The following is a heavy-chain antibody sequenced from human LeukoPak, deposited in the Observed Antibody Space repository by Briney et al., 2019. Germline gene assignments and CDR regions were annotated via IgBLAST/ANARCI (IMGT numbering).Heavy chain of an antibody. V-gene: IGHV3-11*04. D-gene: IGHD2-8*02. CDR3: VRLVHV. J-gene: IGHJ4*02. CDR1: GLFFSDYA. CDR2: ISKGGTTK. Sequence: GGSLRLSCATSGLFFSDYAMSWIRQGPGRGLEWVAYISKGGTTKYYADSVKGRFTISRDNAKNSLSLEMTGLTAEDSAVYYCVRLVHVWGQGALVTVSS.